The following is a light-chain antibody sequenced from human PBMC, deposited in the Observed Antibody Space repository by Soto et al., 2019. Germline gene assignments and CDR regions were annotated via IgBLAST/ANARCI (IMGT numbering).Light chain of an antibody. V-gene: IGKV3-20*01. CDR2: GAS. Sequence: ENGLTQSPGTLSLSPGERATLSCRASQSVTNSYLAWYQQKPGQAPRLRIYGASSRATGIPDRFSGSGSGTDFTLTISRLEPEDVAVYYCQQYGSSLYTFGQGTKLEIK. J-gene: IGKJ2*01. CDR3: QQYGSSLYT. CDR1: QSVTNSY.